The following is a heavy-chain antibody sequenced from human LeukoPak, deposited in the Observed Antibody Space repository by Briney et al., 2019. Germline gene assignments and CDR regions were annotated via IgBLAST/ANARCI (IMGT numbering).Heavy chain of an antibody. CDR1: GYTFTGYY. Sequence: GASVKVSCKASGYTFTGYYVHWVRQAPGQGLEWMGGIIPIFGTANYAQRFQGRVTITADESTTTAYMELSSLRSEDTAVYYCATQWLRSHYYYYMDVWGKGTTVTISS. CDR3: ATQWLRSHYYYYMDV. CDR2: IIPIFGTA. V-gene: IGHV1-69*13. J-gene: IGHJ6*03. D-gene: IGHD5-12*01.